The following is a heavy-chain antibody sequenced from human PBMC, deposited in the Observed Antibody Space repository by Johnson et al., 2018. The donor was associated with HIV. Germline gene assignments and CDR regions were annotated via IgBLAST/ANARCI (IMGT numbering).Heavy chain of an antibody. Sequence: QVQLVESGGGVVQPGRSLRLSCAASGSTFSSYAMHWVRQAPGKGLEWVAVISYDGSDKYYADSVKGRLTISRDSSRNTLYLEMNSLRAEDTAVYYCVRVGKYCDDDCHSGVDAFDIWGQGTMVTVSS. J-gene: IGHJ3*02. CDR2: ISYDGSDK. D-gene: IGHD2-21*02. CDR1: GSTFSSYA. V-gene: IGHV3-30*04. CDR3: VRVGKYCDDDCHSGVDAFDI.